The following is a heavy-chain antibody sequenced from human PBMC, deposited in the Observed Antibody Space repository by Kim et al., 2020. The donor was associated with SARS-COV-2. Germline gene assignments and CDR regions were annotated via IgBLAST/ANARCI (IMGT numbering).Heavy chain of an antibody. CDR3: AMRGGVFDFSSSSYIDY. Sequence: GGSLRLSCVVSGFNFNYYGMHWVRQAPGKGLEWVAGISYEGSKKFYADSLMGRFTISRDSSKNTLYLQMDSLISEDTAVYYCAMRGGVFDFSSSSYIDY. D-gene: IGHD3-3*01. J-gene: IGHJ4*01. CDR2: ISYEGSKK. CDR1: GFNFNYYG. V-gene: IGHV3-30*03.